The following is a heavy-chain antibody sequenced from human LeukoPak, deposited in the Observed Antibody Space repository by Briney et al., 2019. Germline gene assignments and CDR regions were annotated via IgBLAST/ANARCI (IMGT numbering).Heavy chain of an antibody. CDR2: IIPIFGTA. CDR3: ARGGITIFGVVIKSCNWFDP. J-gene: IGHJ5*02. D-gene: IGHD3-3*01. Sequence: GASVKGSCKASGGTFSSYAISWVRQAPGQGLEWMGGIIPIFGTANYAQKFQGRVTITADESTSTAYMELSSLRSEDTAVYYCARGGITIFGVVIKSCNWFDPWGQGTLVTVSS. V-gene: IGHV1-69*13. CDR1: GGTFSSYA.